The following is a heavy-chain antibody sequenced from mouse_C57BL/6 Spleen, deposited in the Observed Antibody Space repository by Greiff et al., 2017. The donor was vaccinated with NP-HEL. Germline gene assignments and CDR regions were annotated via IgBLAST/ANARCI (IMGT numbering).Heavy chain of an antibody. CDR2: IDPENGDT. D-gene: IGHD3-2*02. CDR3: TGRQLRLQTWFAY. CDR1: GFNIKDDY. V-gene: IGHV14-4*01. J-gene: IGHJ3*01. Sequence: EVQLVESGAELVRPGASVKLSCTASGFNIKDDYMHWVKQRPEQGLEWIGWIDPENGDTEYASKFQGKATITADTSSNTAYLQLSSLTSEDTAVYYCTGRQLRLQTWFAYWGQGTLVTVSA.